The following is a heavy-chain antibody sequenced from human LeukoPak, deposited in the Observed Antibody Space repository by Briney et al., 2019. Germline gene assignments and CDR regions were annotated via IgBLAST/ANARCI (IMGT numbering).Heavy chain of an antibody. CDR2: IYYSGST. Sequence: SETLSLTCVVSGYSISSDYYWVWIRQPPGKGLEWIGYIYYSGSTNYNPSLKSRVTISVDTSKNQFSLKLSSVTAADTAVYYCARMYTAMVTVIDYWGQGTLVTVSS. J-gene: IGHJ4*02. CDR1: GYSISSDYY. D-gene: IGHD5-18*01. CDR3: ARMYTAMVTVIDY. V-gene: IGHV4-59*01.